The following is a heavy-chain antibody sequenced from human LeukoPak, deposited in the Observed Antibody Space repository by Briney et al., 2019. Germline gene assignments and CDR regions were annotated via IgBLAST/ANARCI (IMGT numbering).Heavy chain of an antibody. Sequence: SETLSLTCTVSGGSISSYYWSWIRQPAGKGLEWIGRIYTSGSTNYNPSLKSRVTMSVDTSKNQFSLKLSSVTAADTAVYYCARADIVVVPAARRHYYYYMDVWGKGTTVTVSS. CDR3: ARADIVVVPAARRHYYYYMDV. V-gene: IGHV4-4*07. D-gene: IGHD2-2*01. CDR2: IYTSGST. CDR1: GGSISSYY. J-gene: IGHJ6*03.